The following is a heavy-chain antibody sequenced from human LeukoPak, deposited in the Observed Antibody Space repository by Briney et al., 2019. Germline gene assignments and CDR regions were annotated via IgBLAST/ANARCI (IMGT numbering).Heavy chain of an antibody. Sequence: GGSLRLSCAASGFTFSNYAMHWVRQAPGKELEWVALISYDGSNRDYADSVKGRFTISRDDSKNTLYLQMNSLRAEDTAVYYCARDHRYGDYDPYFDYWGQGTLVTVSS. CDR3: ARDHRYGDYDPYFDY. V-gene: IGHV3-30*04. J-gene: IGHJ4*02. CDR2: ISYDGSNR. CDR1: GFTFSNYA. D-gene: IGHD4-17*01.